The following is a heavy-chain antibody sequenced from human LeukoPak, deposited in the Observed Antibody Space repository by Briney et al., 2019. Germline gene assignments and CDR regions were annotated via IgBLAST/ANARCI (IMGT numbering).Heavy chain of an antibody. J-gene: IGHJ4*02. Sequence: GGSLRLSCAASGFTFSSYAMSWVRQAPGKGLEWVSAISGSGGSTYYADSVKGRFTISRDNSKNTLYLQMNSLRAEDTAVYYCAKDKAAYNWNYVLDYWGQGTLVTVSS. D-gene: IGHD1-7*01. CDR1: GFTFSSYA. CDR2: ISGSGGST. V-gene: IGHV3-23*01. CDR3: AKDKAAYNWNYVLDY.